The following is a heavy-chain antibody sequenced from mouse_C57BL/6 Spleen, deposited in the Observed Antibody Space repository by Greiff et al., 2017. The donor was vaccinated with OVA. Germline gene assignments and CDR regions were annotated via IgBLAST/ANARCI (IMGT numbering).Heavy chain of an antibody. D-gene: IGHD1-1*01. CDR3: ARNYFGSSGSWYFDV. V-gene: IGHV8-8*01. Sequence: QVTLKESGPGILQPSQTLSLTCSFSGFSLSTFGMGVGWIRQPSGKGLEWLAHIWWDDDKYYNPALKRRLTISKDTSKNQVFLKIANVDTADTATYYCARNYFGSSGSWYFDVWGTGTTGTVSS. J-gene: IGHJ1*03. CDR2: IWWDDDK. CDR1: GFSLSTFGMG.